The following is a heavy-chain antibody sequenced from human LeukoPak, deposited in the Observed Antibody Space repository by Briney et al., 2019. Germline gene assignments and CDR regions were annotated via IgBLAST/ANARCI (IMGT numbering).Heavy chain of an antibody. CDR3: ATDRPDIVVVPAAIQFDY. CDR2: FDPEDGET. V-gene: IGHV1-24*01. Sequence: ASVKDSGKVSGYTLTELYMHWVRQAPGKGLEWMGGFDPEDGETIYAQKFQGRVTMTEDTSTDTAYMELSSLRSEDTAVYYCATDRPDIVVVPAAIQFDYWGQGTLVTVSS. D-gene: IGHD2-2*02. J-gene: IGHJ4*02. CDR1: GYTLTELY.